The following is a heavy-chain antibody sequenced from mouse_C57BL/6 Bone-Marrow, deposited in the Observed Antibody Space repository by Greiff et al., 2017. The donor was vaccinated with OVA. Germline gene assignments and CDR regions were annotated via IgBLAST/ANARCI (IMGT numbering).Heavy chain of an antibody. V-gene: IGHV1-82*01. CDR3: AYYFDY. Sequence: VKLQESGPELVKPGASVKISCKASGYAFSSSWMNWVKQRPGKGLEWIGRIYPGDGDTNYNGKFKGKATLTADKSSSTAYMQLSSLTSEDSAVYFCAYYFDYWGQGTTLTVSS. J-gene: IGHJ2*01. CDR2: IYPGDGDT. CDR1: GYAFSSSW.